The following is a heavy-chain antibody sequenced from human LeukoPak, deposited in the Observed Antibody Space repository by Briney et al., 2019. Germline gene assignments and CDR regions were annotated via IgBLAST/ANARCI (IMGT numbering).Heavy chain of an antibody. CDR2: IIPIFGTA. J-gene: IGHJ6*03. CDR1: GGTFSSYA. D-gene: IGHD3-22*01. CDR3: ARFGYYYDSSGYTPHYYMDV. V-gene: IGHV1-69*13. Sequence: VKVSCKASGGTFSSYAISWVRQAPGQGLEWMGGIIPIFGTANYAQKFQGRVTITADESTSTAYMEMSSLRSEDTAVYYCARFGYYYDSSGYTPHYYMDVWGKGTTVTISS.